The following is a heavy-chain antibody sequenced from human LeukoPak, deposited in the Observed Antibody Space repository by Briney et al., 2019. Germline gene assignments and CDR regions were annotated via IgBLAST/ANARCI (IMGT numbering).Heavy chain of an antibody. CDR2: INWNGGST. CDR1: GFTFSTYG. D-gene: IGHD3-22*01. J-gene: IGHJ4*02. CDR3: ARATHYYESSGYDY. V-gene: IGHV3-20*04. Sequence: GGSLRLSCVASGFTFSTYGMSWVRQAPGKGLEWVSGINWNGGSTGYADSVKGRFTISRDNAKNSLYLQMNSLRAEDTALYYCARATHYYESSGYDYWGQGTLVTVSS.